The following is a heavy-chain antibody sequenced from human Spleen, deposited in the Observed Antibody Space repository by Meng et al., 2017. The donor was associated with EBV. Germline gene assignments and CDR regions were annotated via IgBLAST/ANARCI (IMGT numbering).Heavy chain of an antibody. D-gene: IGHD3-16*01. Sequence: VGLGESGGGGVQPGGSLRLSCALSGFTVTSFGMHWVRQAPGKGLQWVSVIAYDGGNKYYADSVKGRFTISRDNSKNTLYLEMNSLRAEDTAVYYCARDSAHGVDYWGQGTLVTVSS. CDR3: ARDSAHGVDY. J-gene: IGHJ4*02. V-gene: IGHV3-33*01. CDR2: IAYDGGNK. CDR1: GFTVTSFG.